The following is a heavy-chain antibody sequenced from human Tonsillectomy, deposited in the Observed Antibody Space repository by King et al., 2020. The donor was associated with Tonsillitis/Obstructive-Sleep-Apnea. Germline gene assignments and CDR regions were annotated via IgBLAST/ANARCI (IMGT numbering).Heavy chain of an antibody. CDR2: LCTSGSK. CDR3: ARQRYDVYVLDF. V-gene: IGHV3-66*04. J-gene: IGHJ4*02. Sequence: VQLVESGGGLVQPGGSLRLSCVASGFSFSSDFLNWVRQAPGKGLEWVSALCTSGSKEYAAAAEGRFTISRDNSNNTFFLQMNMLRAEDTAVYYCARQRYDVYVLDFWGQGTLVTVSS. CDR1: GFSFSSDF. D-gene: IGHD5/OR15-5a*01.